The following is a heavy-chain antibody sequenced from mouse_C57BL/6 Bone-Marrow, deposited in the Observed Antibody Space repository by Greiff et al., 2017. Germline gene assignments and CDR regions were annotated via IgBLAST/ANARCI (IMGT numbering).Heavy chain of an antibody. CDR3: ARPSGY. CDR2: IYPGSGNT. Sequence: VQLQQSGAELVRPGASVKLSCKASGYTFTDYYINWVKQRPGQGLEWIARIYPGSGNTYYNEKFKGKATLTAEKSSSTAYMQLSSLTSEDSAVYFCARPSGYWGQGTTLTVSS. V-gene: IGHV1-76*01. D-gene: IGHD1-3*01. J-gene: IGHJ2*01. CDR1: GYTFTDYY.